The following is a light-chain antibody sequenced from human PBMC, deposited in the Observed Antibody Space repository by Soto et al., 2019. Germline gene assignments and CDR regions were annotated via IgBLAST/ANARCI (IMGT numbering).Light chain of an antibody. CDR2: DVI. J-gene: IGLJ1*01. Sequence: QSVLTQPASVSGSPGQSITISCSGTSSDVGSYDHVAWYQQYPGEAPKRMIYDVIKRPSGVPDRFSGAKSGNTASLTISGLQPEDEADYYCCSYGGSYAPYVFGTGTKVTVL. CDR3: CSYGGSYAPYV. CDR1: SSDVGSYDH. V-gene: IGLV2-11*01.